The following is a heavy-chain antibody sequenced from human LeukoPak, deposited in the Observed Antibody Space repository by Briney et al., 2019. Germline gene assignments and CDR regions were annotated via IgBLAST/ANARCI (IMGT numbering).Heavy chain of an antibody. CDR2: ISSDSITI. CDR1: GFTFSSYS. Sequence: GGSLRLSCAAYGFTFSSYSMNWVRQPPGKGLDWVSYISSDSITIYYADSVKGRFTISRDNAKNSLYLQMHSLRAEDTAVYYCARTRGSYFGSSFDYWGQGTLVTVSS. D-gene: IGHD1-26*01. J-gene: IGHJ4*02. CDR3: ARTRGSYFGSSFDY. V-gene: IGHV3-48*01.